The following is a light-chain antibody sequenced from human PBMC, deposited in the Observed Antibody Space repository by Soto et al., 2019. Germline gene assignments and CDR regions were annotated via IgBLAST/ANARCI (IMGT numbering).Light chain of an antibody. V-gene: IGLV2-23*01. Sequence: QSVLTQPASVSGSPGQSITMSCAGASSDVGSYNLVSWYQQYPGKAPKLIIYKGNKRPSGVSNRFSGSGSGNTASLTISGLQAEDAADYYCCSYTGSSTSFGGGTKLTVL. CDR3: CSYTGSSTS. CDR2: KGN. J-gene: IGLJ3*02. CDR1: SSDVGSYNL.